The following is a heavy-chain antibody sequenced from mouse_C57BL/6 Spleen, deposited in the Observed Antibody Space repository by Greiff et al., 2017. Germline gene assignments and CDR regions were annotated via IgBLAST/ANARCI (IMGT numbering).Heavy chain of an antibody. CDR2: ISYDGSN. CDR3: ARAAPYGSGYGNAMDY. D-gene: IGHD1-1*01. J-gene: IGHJ4*01. CDR1: GYSITSGYY. Sequence: EVQVVESGPGLVKPSQSLSLTCSVTGYSITSGYYWNWIRQFPGNKLEWMGYISYDGSNNYNPSLKNRISITRDTSKNQFFLKLNSVTTEDTATYDCARAAPYGSGYGNAMDYGGKGTSVTVSS. V-gene: IGHV3-6*01.